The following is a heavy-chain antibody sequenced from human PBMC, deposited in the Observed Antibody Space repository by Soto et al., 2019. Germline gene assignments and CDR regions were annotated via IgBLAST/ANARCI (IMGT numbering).Heavy chain of an antibody. J-gene: IGHJ1*01. V-gene: IGHV1-18*01. D-gene: IGHD2-2*01. Sequence: GASVKVSCKASGYTFTTYGIHWVRQAPGQGLEWMGWISGYNGNTNYAQKFQGRVTMTTDTSTTTAYMDLGSLRSDDTAVYYCGRERDGTSRSSAEYLQHWGQGTLVTVSS. CDR2: ISGYNGNT. CDR3: GRERDGTSRSSAEYLQH. CDR1: GYTFTTYG.